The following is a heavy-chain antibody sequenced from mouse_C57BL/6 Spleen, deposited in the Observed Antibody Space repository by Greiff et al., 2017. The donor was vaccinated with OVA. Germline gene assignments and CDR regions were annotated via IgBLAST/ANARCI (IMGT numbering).Heavy chain of an antibody. CDR3: ARGELGYDGYYYAMDY. CDR2: IDPSDSYT. CDR1: GYTFTSYW. V-gene: IGHV1-69*01. J-gene: IGHJ4*01. Sequence: QVQLQQPGAELVMPGASVKLSCKASGYTFTSYWMHWVKQRPGQGLEWIGEIDPSDSYTNYNQKFKGKSTLTVDKSSSTAYMQLSSLTSEDSAVYYCARGELGYDGYYYAMDYWGQGTSVTVSS. D-gene: IGHD2-3*01.